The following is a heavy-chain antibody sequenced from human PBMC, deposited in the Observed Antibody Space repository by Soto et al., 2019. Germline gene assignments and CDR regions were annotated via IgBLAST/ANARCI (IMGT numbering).Heavy chain of an antibody. J-gene: IGHJ4*02. CDR2: IYYSGST. CDR1: GGSISSSSYY. V-gene: IGHV4-39*07. CDR3: ARSGIAAAVGRAMSCCPIDY. D-gene: IGHD6-13*01. Sequence: SETLSLTCTVSGGSISSSSYYWGWIRQPPGKGLEWIGSIYYSGSTYYNPSLKSRVTISVDTSKNQFSLKLSSVTAADTAVYYCARSGIAAAVGRAMSCCPIDYWGQGTLVTVSS.